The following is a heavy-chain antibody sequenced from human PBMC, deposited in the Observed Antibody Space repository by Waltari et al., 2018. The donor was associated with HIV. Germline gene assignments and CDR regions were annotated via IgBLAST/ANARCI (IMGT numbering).Heavy chain of an antibody. J-gene: IGHJ4*02. Sequence: QVQLVQSGAEVKKPGSSVKVSCKASGGTFSSYAIFGTANYAQKFQGRVTITADESTSTAYMELSSLRSEDTAVYYCARDFRIAAAGTRGYYFDYWGQGTLVTVSS. CDR2: FGTA. CDR1: GGTFSSYA. V-gene: IGHV1-69*01. CDR3: ARDFRIAAAGTRGYYFDY. D-gene: IGHD6-13*01.